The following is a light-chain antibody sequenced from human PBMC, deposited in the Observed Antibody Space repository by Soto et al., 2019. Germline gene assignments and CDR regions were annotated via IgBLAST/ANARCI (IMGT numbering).Light chain of an antibody. Sequence: EIVLTQSPGTLSLSPGERATLSCRASQSVSSSYLAWYQQKPGQAPRLLIYGASSRATGIPDRFSGSGSGTDFTLTISRLEPEDFAVYYCQQYGYSQWTFGQGTKVEIK. CDR2: GAS. J-gene: IGKJ1*01. CDR3: QQYGYSQWT. CDR1: QSVSSSY. V-gene: IGKV3-20*01.